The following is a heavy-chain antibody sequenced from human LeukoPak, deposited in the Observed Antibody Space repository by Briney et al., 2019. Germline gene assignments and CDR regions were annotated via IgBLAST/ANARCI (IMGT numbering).Heavy chain of an antibody. D-gene: IGHD3-22*01. CDR3: AKTLFNDYDSSGYSGNFDY. CDR1: GYTFTSYD. V-gene: IGHV1-8*01. CDR2: MNPNSGNT. Sequence: ASVKVSCKASGYTFTSYDINWVRQATGQGLEWMGWMNPNSGNTGYAQKFQGRVTMTRNTSISTAYMELSSLRSEDTAVYYCAKTLFNDYDSSGYSGNFDYWGRGTLVTVSS. J-gene: IGHJ4*02.